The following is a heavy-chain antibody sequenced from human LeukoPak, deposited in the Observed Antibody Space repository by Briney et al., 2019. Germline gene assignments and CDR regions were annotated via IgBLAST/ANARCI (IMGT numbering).Heavy chain of an antibody. CDR2: IYWHDDK. J-gene: IGHJ5*02. CDR3: AQRYYVILAGYYTGVWFDP. D-gene: IGHD3-9*01. V-gene: IGHV2-5*01. Sequence: SGPTLVNPSQTLTLTCTFSGFSLRTSGVGVGWIRQPPGKDLEWLALIYWHDDKRYSPSLKCRHTITTDNSKNQVVLTMTNMEPVDTATYYCAQRYYVILAGYYTGVWFDPWGQGTLVTVSS. CDR1: GFSLRTSGVG.